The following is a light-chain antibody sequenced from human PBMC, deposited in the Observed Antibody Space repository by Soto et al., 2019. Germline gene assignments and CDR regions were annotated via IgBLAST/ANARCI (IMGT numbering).Light chain of an antibody. V-gene: IGLV3-1*01. J-gene: IGLJ2*01. CDR2: QDS. Sequence: SYELTHPPSVSVSPGQTASITCSGDKFGDKYACWYQQKPGQSPMLVIHQDSKRPSGIPERFSGSNSGNTATLTISGTQAMDEADYYCQTWHSSTVVFGGGTKLTVL. CDR1: KFGDKY. CDR3: QTWHSSTVV.